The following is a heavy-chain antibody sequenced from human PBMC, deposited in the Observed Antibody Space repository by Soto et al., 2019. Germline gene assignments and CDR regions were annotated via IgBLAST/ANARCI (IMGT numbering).Heavy chain of an antibody. CDR2: IIPIFGTA. V-gene: IGHV1-69*05. J-gene: IGHJ6*02. CDR1: GGTFSSYA. Sequence: QVQLVQSGAEVKKPGSSVKVSCKASGGTFSSYAISWVRQAPGQGLEWMGGIIPIFGTANYAQKFQGRVTVTPDESTDTGYMEPSSLRSEDTAVYYCAGPPSSNRYYYGMDVWGQGTTVTVSS. CDR3: AGPPSSNRYYYGMDV. D-gene: IGHD4-4*01.